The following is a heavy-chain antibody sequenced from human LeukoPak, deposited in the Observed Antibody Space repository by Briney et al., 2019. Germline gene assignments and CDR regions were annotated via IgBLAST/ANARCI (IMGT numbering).Heavy chain of an antibody. CDR1: GFTFSDAW. CDR3: ATELLSHFDY. CDR2: IQREIDGGTT. V-gene: IGHV3-15*01. Sequence: GGSLRLSCEASGFTFSDAWMSWVRQAPGRGLEWVGRIQREIDGGTTDYAAPVKGRFTISRDDSKNTLYLQMNSLKIEDTAVYYCATELLSHFDYWSQGTLVTVSS. D-gene: IGHD2-21*02. J-gene: IGHJ4*02.